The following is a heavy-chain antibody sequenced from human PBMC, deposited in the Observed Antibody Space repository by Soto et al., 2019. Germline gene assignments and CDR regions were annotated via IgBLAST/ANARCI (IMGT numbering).Heavy chain of an antibody. J-gene: IGHJ4*02. Sequence: GSGPTLVNPTQTLTLTCTFSGFSLSTSGMCVSWIRQPPGKALEWLALIDWDDDKYYSTSLKTRLTISKDTSKNQVVLTMTNMDPVDTATYYCARATQQGIAVAGYFDYWGQGTLVTVSS. V-gene: IGHV2-70*01. CDR3: ARATQQGIAVAGYFDY. CDR2: IDWDDDK. CDR1: GFSLSTSGMC. D-gene: IGHD6-19*01.